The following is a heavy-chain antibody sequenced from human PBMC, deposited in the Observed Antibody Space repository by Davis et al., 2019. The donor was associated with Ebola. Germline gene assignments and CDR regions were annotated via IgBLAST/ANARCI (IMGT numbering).Heavy chain of an antibody. D-gene: IGHD3-3*01. V-gene: IGHV3-23*01. CDR1: GFTFRSDA. CDR3: AKGGWGTILDY. Sequence: GESLKISCIVSGFTFRSDAMTWVRQAPGKGLEWVSGISVAGSTYYADSVKGRFTIFRDNSKNTLYLQMNSLRAEDTAIYYCAKGGWGTILDYWGQGTPVTVSS. J-gene: IGHJ4*02. CDR2: ISVAGST.